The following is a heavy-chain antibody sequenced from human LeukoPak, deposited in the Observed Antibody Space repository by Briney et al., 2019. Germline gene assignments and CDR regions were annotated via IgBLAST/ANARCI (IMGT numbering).Heavy chain of an antibody. J-gene: IGHJ4*02. D-gene: IGHD3-22*01. V-gene: IGHV1-2*02. CDR1: GYTFTGYY. Sequence: ASVKVSCKASGYTFTGYYMHWVRQAPGQGLEWMGWINPNSGGTNYAQKFQGRVTMTRDTSISTAYMELSRLRPDDTAVYYRARLNSSGYLIAFDYWGQGTLVTVSS. CDR3: ARLNSSGYLIAFDY. CDR2: INPNSGGT.